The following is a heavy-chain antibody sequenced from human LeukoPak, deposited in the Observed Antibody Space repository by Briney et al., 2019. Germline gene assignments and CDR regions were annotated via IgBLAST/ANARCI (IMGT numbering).Heavy chain of an antibody. J-gene: IGHJ4*02. CDR1: GYTFTGYD. Sequence: ASVKISCKASGYTFTGYDMHWVRQAPGQGFEWMGWINPNSGGTNYAQKFQGRVTMTRDTSISTAYMELSRLRSDDTAVYYCARDLRGYSGYDLDYWGQGTLVTVSS. V-gene: IGHV1-2*02. D-gene: IGHD5-12*01. CDR3: ARDLRGYSGYDLDY. CDR2: INPNSGGT.